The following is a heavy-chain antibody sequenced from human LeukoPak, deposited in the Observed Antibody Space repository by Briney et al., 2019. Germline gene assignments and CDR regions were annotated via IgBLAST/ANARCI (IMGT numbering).Heavy chain of an antibody. J-gene: IGHJ4*02. Sequence: GGSLRLSCAASGFTFANHVMSWVRQAPGKGLEWVSGVSASGSSRFYADSVKGRFTVSRDNSKNTLYLQTNSLRVEDTAVYYCAELVTLNFWGQGTLVTVSS. CDR3: AELVTLNF. V-gene: IGHV3-23*01. CDR1: GFTFANHV. CDR2: VSASGSSR. D-gene: IGHD2-21*02.